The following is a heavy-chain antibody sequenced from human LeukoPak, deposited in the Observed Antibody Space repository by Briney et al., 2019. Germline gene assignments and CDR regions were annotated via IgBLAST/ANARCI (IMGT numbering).Heavy chain of an antibody. CDR3: ASGDYGAGSPVMRY. V-gene: IGHV4-4*02. CDR1: GGSISSSNW. D-gene: IGHD3-10*01. Sequence: SGTLSLTCAVSGGSISSSNWWSWVRQPPGKGLEWIGEIYHSGSTNYNPSLKSRVTISIDTPKNQFSLKLSSVTAADTAVYYCASGDYGAGSPVMRYWGHGTLVIVSS. CDR2: IYHSGST. J-gene: IGHJ4*01.